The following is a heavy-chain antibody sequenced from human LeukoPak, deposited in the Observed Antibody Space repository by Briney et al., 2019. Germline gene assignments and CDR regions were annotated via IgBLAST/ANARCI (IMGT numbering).Heavy chain of an antibody. CDR2: INPSGGST. CDR1: GYTFTSYY. V-gene: IGHV1-46*01. CDR3: ARAGFYDYVWGSYRIFDY. D-gene: IGHD3-16*02. J-gene: IGHJ4*02. Sequence: ASVKVSCKASGYTFTSYYMHWVRQAPGQGLEWMGIINPSGGSTSYAQKFQGRVTMTRDTSTSTVYMELSSLRSEDTAVYYCARAGFYDYVWGSYRIFDYWGQGTLVTVSS.